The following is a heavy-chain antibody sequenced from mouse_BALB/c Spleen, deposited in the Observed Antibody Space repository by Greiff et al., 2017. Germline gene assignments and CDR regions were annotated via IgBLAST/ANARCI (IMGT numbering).Heavy chain of an antibody. V-gene: IGHV2-2*02. CDR1: GFSLTSYG. J-gene: IGHJ2*01. CDR2: IWSGGST. D-gene: IGHD2-5*01. Sequence: VQLQQSGPGLVQPSQSLSITCTASGFSLTSYGVHWVRQSPGKGLEWLGVIWSGGSTDYNPAFISRLSISKDNSKSQVFFKMNSQQANDTAIYYCARIGSNYYVDYGGKGTTLTVSS. CDR3: ARIGSNYYVDY.